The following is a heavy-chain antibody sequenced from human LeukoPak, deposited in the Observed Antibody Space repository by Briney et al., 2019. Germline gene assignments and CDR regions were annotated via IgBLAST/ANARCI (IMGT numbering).Heavy chain of an antibody. D-gene: IGHD1-1*01. CDR3: ARERYNWNDVGWFDP. J-gene: IGHJ5*02. CDR2: IKQDGSEK. CDR1: GFTFSSYW. Sequence: GGSLRLSCAASGFTFSSYWMSWVRQASGKGLEWVANIKQDGSEKYYVDSVKGRFTISRDNAKNSLYLQMNSLRAEDTAVYYCARERYNWNDVGWFDPWGQGTLVTVSS. V-gene: IGHV3-7*01.